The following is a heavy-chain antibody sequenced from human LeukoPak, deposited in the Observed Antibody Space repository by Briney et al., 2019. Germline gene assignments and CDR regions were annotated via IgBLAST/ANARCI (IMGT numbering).Heavy chain of an antibody. D-gene: IGHD3-10*01. CDR3: AKGVLLWFGEFFFDY. J-gene: IGHJ4*02. CDR1: GYTFTSYY. Sequence: ASVKVSCKASGYTFTSYYMHWVRQAPGQRLEWMGWINAGNGNTKYSQKFQGRVTITRDTSASTAYMELSSLRSEDTAVYYCAKGVLLWFGEFFFDYWGQGTLVTVSS. CDR2: INAGNGNT. V-gene: IGHV1-3*01.